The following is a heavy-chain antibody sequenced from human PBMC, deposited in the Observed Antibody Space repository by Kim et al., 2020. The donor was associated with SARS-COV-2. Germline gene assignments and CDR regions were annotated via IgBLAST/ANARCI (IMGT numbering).Heavy chain of an antibody. CDR2: N. D-gene: IGHD3-16*01. V-gene: IGHV6-1*01. CDR3: ARGGRLGDFDY. J-gene: IGHJ4*02. Sequence: NDYAVAVESRITMKPDTSKIHFSLQLNSVTPEDTAVYYCARGGRLGDFDYWGQGTLVTVSS.